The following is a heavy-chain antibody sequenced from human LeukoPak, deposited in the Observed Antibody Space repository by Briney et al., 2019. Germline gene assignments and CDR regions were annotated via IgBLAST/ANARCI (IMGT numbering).Heavy chain of an antibody. J-gene: IGHJ6*02. V-gene: IGHV4-39*07. Sequence: SETLSLTCTVSGGSISSSSYYWGWIRQPPGKGLEWIGSIYYSGSTYYNPSLKSRVTISVDTSKNQFSLKLSSVTAADTAVYYCVREGSITMVRGVIGYYGMDVWGQGTTVTVSS. CDR1: GGSISSSSYY. CDR3: VREGSITMVRGVIGYYGMDV. D-gene: IGHD3-10*01. CDR2: IYYSGST.